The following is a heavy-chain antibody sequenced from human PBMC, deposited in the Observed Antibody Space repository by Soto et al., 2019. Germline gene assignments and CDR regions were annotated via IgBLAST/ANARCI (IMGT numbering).Heavy chain of an antibody. D-gene: IGHD2-21*02. CDR3: VQSRCGGDCLEIYSSHAYNGLDV. Sequence: QVTLKESGPTLVKPTQTLTLTCTVSGLSLRTTGVGVGWVRQPPGTALGWLALLYWADAKRYSPSLRSRLTIAKDISEKQVVLTMTNMDTVDTATYYCVQSRCGGDCLEIYSSHAYNGLDVWGQGTTVTVSS. CDR1: GLSLRTTGVG. J-gene: IGHJ6*02. V-gene: IGHV2-5*02. CDR2: LYWADAK.